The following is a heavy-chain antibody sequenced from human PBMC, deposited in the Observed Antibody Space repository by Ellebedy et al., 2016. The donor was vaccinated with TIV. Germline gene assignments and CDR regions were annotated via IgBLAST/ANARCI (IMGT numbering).Heavy chain of an antibody. D-gene: IGHD6-13*01. Sequence: SETLSLXXAVYGGSFSGYYWSWIRQPPGKGLEWIGEINHSGSTNYNPSLKSRVTISVDTSKNQFSLKLSSVTAADTAVYYCARDVGITAAAGHFDYWGQGTLVTVSS. J-gene: IGHJ4*02. CDR1: GGSFSGYY. CDR3: ARDVGITAAAGHFDY. CDR2: INHSGST. V-gene: IGHV4-34*01.